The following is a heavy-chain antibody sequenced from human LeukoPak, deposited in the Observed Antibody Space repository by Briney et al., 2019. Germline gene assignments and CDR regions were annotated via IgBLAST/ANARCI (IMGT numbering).Heavy chain of an antibody. CDR2: INPNSGGT. Sequence: ASVKVSCKASGYTFTGYYMHWVRQAPGQGLEWMGWINPNSGGTNYAQKFQGRVTMTRDTSISTAYMELSRLRSDDTAVYYCARALPYYYYYMDVWGQGTLVTVSS. V-gene: IGHV1-2*02. CDR1: GYTFTGYY. CDR3: ARALPYYYYYMDV. J-gene: IGHJ6*03.